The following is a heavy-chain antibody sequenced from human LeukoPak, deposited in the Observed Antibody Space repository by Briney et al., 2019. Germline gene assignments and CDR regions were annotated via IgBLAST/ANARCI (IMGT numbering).Heavy chain of an antibody. CDR3: ARGYSSSWPTYYYGMDV. D-gene: IGHD6-13*01. Sequence: SETLSLTCTVSGGSISSYYWSWIRQPPGKGLEWIGYIYYSGSTNCNPSLKSRVTISVDTSKNQFSLKLSSVTAADTAVYYCARGYSSSWPTYYYGMDVWGQGTTVTVSS. CDR2: IYYSGST. J-gene: IGHJ6*02. CDR1: GGSISSYY. V-gene: IGHV4-59*01.